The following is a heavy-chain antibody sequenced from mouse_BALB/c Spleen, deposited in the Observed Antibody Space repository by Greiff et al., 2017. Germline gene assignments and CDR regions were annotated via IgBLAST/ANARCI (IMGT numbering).Heavy chain of an antibody. CDR1: GFTFSSFG. J-gene: IGHJ3*01. CDR2: ISSGSSTI. CDR3: ARSGDYDAWFAY. D-gene: IGHD2-4*01. Sequence: EVKVEESGGGLVQPGGSRKLSCAASGFTFSSFGMHWVRQAPEKGLEWVAYISSGSSTIYYADTVKGRFTISRDNPKNTLFLQMTSLRSEDTAMYYCARSGDYDAWFAYWGQGTLVTVSA. V-gene: IGHV5-17*02.